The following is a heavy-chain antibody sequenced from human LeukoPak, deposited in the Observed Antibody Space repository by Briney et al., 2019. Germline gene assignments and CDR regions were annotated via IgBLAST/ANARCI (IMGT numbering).Heavy chain of an antibody. CDR1: AYSISSNNW. D-gene: IGHD6-19*01. CDR3: TRKTGGSSDFY. Sequence: SSETLSLTCAVSAYSISSNNWWGWIRQPPGKGLEWIGYIFHSGSTYYDPSLKSRVTMSVDTSKNQFSLRLSSVTAVDTAVYYCTRKTGGSSDFYWGQGTLVTVSS. V-gene: IGHV4-28*01. CDR2: IFHSGST. J-gene: IGHJ4*02.